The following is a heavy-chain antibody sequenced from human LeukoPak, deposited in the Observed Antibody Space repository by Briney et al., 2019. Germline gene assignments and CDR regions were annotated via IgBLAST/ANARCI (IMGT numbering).Heavy chain of an antibody. CDR1: GYTFTGYY. CDR2: INPNSGGT. V-gene: IGHV1-2*02. Sequence: GASVKVSCKASGYTFTGYYMHWVRQAPGQGLEWMGWINPNSGGTNYAQKFQGRVTMTRDTSISTAYMELSRLRSDDTAVYYCARPLGYCSSTSCYAIYYGMDVWGQGTTVTVSS. CDR3: ARPLGYCSSTSCYAIYYGMDV. J-gene: IGHJ6*02. D-gene: IGHD2-2*01.